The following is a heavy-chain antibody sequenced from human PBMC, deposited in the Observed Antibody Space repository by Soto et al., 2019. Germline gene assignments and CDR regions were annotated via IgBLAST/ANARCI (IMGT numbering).Heavy chain of an antibody. Sequence: GGSLRLSCAASGFTFRNYAISWGRQAAGKGLEWVSSISDSGDSTYNAASLKGRFTISRDNSKNTLYLQLNSLTADDTAVYYCAKGGLYATSWYEGYWGQGTLVTVSS. D-gene: IGHD6-13*01. CDR1: GFTFRNYA. CDR3: AKGGLYATSWYEGY. V-gene: IGHV3-23*01. J-gene: IGHJ4*02. CDR2: ISDSGDST.